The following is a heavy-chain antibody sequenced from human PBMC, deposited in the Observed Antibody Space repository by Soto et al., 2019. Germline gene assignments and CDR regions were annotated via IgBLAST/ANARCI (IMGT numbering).Heavy chain of an antibody. CDR1: GGTFSGYY. CDR3: ARGPSSYGPAFDY. Sequence: SETLSLTCDVYGGTFSGYYWSWIRQPPGKGLEWIGEINHSGNTNYNPSLKSRVTISVDTSKNQFSLKVSSVTAAETAVYYCARGPSSYGPAFDYWGQGPLVIVSS. V-gene: IGHV4-34*01. D-gene: IGHD5-18*01. J-gene: IGHJ4*02. CDR2: INHSGNT.